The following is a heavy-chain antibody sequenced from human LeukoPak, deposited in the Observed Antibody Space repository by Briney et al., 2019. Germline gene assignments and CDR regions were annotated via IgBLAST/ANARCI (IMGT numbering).Heavy chain of an antibody. D-gene: IGHD7-27*01. CDR2: SYYSTSN. V-gene: IGHV4-31*03. CDR1: GCSISNDDYN. Sequence: SQTLSLTCNVSGCSISNDDYNWIRNPQHPGMDLESYIYSYYSTSNYYNPSLNSRVTLSVDTSKSQFSLRLSSVTAADTAVYYCARDLTGDQFFDPWGQGTLVTVSS. J-gene: IGHJ5*02. CDR3: ARDLTGDQFFDP.